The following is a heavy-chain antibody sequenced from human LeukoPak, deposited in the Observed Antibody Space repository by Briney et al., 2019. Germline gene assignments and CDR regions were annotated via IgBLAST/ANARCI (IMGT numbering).Heavy chain of an antibody. Sequence: GGSLRLSCAASGFTFSSYSMNWVRQAPGKGLEWVSLISGDGGSTYYADSVKGRFTISRDNSKNSLYLQMNSLRTEDTALCYCAKDISGYSSTRWYYGMDVWGQGTTVTVSS. J-gene: IGHJ6*02. CDR2: ISGDGGST. V-gene: IGHV3-43*02. CDR1: GFTFSSYS. D-gene: IGHD6-13*01. CDR3: AKDISGYSSTRWYYGMDV.